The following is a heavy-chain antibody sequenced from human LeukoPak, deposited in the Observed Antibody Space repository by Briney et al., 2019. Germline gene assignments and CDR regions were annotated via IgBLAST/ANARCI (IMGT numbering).Heavy chain of an antibody. D-gene: IGHD3-16*01. V-gene: IGHV1-2*02. CDR2: TNPNSGGT. CDR1: GYTFTGYY. CDR3: ASGGPTYDRWFDP. Sequence: ASVKVSCKASGYTFTGYYMHWVRQAPGQGLEWMGWTNPNSGGTNYAQKFQGRVTMARDTSISTAYMELSRLRSDDTAVYYCASGGPTYDRWFDPWGQGTLVTVSS. J-gene: IGHJ5*02.